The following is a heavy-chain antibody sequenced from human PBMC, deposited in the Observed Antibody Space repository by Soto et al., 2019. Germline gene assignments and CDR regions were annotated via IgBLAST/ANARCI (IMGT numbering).Heavy chain of an antibody. V-gene: IGHV5-51*01. J-gene: IGHJ4*02. CDR1: GYSFTSYW. Sequence: EVQLVQSGAEVKKPGESLKISCSGSGYSFTSYWIGWVRQMPGKGLEWMGVIYPDDSDTKYSPSFQGRVTISADKSIRTAYLQWSSLKASDTAMYYCARPADYSDYIFSDLGQGTLVTVSS. CDR3: ARPADYSDYIFSD. D-gene: IGHD4-17*01. CDR2: IYPDDSDT.